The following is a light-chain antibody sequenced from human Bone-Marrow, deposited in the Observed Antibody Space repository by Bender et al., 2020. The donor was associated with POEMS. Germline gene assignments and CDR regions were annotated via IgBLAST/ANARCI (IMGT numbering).Light chain of an antibody. V-gene: IGLV2-23*01. J-gene: IGLJ1*01. Sequence: QSALTQPASVSGSPGQSITISCTGTSSDVGSDNLVSWYQQHPGKAPKLMIYEDSKRPSGVSNRFSGSRSGNTASLTISGLQAEDEADYYCCSYASSTTVTVFGSGTRVTVL. CDR1: SSDVGSDNL. CDR2: EDS. CDR3: CSYASSTTVTV.